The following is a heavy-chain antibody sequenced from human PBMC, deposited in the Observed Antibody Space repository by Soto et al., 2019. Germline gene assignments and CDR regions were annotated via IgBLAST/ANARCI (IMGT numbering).Heavy chain of an antibody. CDR3: ARDRSLDPNYYYYMDV. Sequence: QVQLVQSGAEVKKPGSSVKVSCKASGGTFSSYTITWVRQAPGQGLEWLGRIIPILGIANYAQKFQVRVTITADKSTNTAYMELSSLISEDTAVYYCARDRSLDPNYYYYMDVWGKGTTVTVSS. D-gene: IGHD6-19*01. V-gene: IGHV1-69*08. CDR2: IIPILGIA. CDR1: GGTFSSYT. J-gene: IGHJ6*03.